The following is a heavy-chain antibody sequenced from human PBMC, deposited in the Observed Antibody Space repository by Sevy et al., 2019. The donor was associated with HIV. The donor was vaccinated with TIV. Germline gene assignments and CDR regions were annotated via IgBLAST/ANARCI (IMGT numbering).Heavy chain of an antibody. CDR1: GFTFSNAW. J-gene: IGHJ6*02. D-gene: IGHD2-15*01. Sequence: GGSLRLSCAASGFTFSNAWMSWVRQAPGKGLEWVGRIKSKTEGGTTDYAAPVKCRLTISRDDSKNTLYLQMNSLKTADTAVYYCTTDRPLFVVVVAATPGMDVWGQGTTVTVSS. CDR3: TTDRPLFVVVVAATPGMDV. V-gene: IGHV3-15*01. CDR2: IKSKTEGGTT.